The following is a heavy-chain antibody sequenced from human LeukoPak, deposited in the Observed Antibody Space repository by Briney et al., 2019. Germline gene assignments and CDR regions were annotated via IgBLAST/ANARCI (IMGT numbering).Heavy chain of an antibody. CDR2: ISSGGSTT. V-gene: IGHV3-74*01. Sequence: GGSLRLSCAASGFPFRTYWMHWVRQAPGKGLVWVSGISSGGSTTSYADSVKGRFTISRDSAKNTLYLQMNSLRAEDTAVYYCARCLSGYREDFDYWGQGTLVTVSS. CDR3: ARCLSGYREDFDY. CDR1: GFPFRTYW. D-gene: IGHD5-12*01. J-gene: IGHJ4*02.